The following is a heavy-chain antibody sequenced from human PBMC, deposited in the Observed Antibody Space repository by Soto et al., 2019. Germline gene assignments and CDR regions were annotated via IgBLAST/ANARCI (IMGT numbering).Heavy chain of an antibody. D-gene: IGHD6-13*01. CDR3: ARGRKRQLVLSGNYGMDV. CDR2: INHSGST. V-gene: IGHV4-34*01. Sequence: LSLTCAVYGGSFSGYYWSWIRQPPGKGLEWIGEINHSGSTNYNPSLKSRVTISVDTSKNQFSLKLSSVTAADTAVYYCARGRKRQLVLSGNYGMDVWGQGTTVTVSS. CDR1: GGSFSGYY. J-gene: IGHJ6*02.